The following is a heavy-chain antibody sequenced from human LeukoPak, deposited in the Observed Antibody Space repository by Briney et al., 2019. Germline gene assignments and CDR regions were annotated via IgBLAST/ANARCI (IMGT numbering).Heavy chain of an antibody. J-gene: IGHJ6*03. Sequence: GGSLRLSCTVSGFSLSSYAMSWVRRAPGKGLERVSATSSSDDGKYYADSVRGRFTISRDNSRNTMYLQMNSLRAEDAAVYYCAKDRVVGAIYYYYMDVWGKGTTVTVSS. CDR1: GFSLSSYA. CDR3: AKDRVVGAIYYYYMDV. CDR2: TSSSDDGK. V-gene: IGHV3-23*01. D-gene: IGHD1-26*01.